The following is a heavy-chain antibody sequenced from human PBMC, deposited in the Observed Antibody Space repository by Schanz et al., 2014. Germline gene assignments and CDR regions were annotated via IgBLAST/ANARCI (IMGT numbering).Heavy chain of an antibody. CDR1: GFTFSNHG. Sequence: QVQLVESGGGVVQPGRSLRLSCAASGFTFSNHGMHWVRQAPGKGLEWVALISYDGSSKNHADSVQGRFTISRDNSKNALYLQMNSLRAEDTAIYFCAKDAAYYDSVIFPDHWGQGTLVTVSS. D-gene: IGHD3-22*01. CDR3: AKDAAYYDSVIFPDH. V-gene: IGHV3-33*06. J-gene: IGHJ4*02. CDR2: ISYDGSSK.